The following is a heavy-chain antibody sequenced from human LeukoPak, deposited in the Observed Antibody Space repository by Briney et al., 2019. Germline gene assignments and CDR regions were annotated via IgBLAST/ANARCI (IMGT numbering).Heavy chain of an antibody. J-gene: IGHJ4*02. CDR1: GGTFSSYA. Sequence: ASVKVSCKASGGTFSSYAISWVRQAPGQGLEWMGGIIPIFGTANYAQKFQGRVTITADKSTSTAYMELSSLRSEDTAVYYCAVMTTDYYYFDYWGQGTLVTVSS. CDR2: IIPIFGTA. D-gene: IGHD4-17*01. V-gene: IGHV1-69*06. CDR3: AVMTTDYYYFDY.